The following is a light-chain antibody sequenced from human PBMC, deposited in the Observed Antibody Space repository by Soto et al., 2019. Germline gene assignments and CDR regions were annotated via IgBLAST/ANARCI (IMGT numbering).Light chain of an antibody. CDR1: QTVNTW. Sequence: DIQMTQSPSTLSASVGDRVTITCRASQTVNTWLAWYQQKPGKAPKVLIFGASSLKTGVPSRFSGSGSGTEFTLTISNLQPDDFATYYCQQYDSYSSGPFGQGTKVDI. V-gene: IGKV1-5*01. CDR3: QQYDSYSSGP. J-gene: IGKJ1*01. CDR2: GAS.